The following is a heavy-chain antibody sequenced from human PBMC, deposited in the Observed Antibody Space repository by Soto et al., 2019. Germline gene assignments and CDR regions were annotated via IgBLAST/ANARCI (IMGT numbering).Heavy chain of an antibody. CDR3: ARPRVDTVGDYFAS. D-gene: IGHD5-18*01. J-gene: IGHJ4*02. CDR1: GYTFTSYA. CDR2: INAGNGNT. Sequence: QVQLVQSGAEEKKPGASVKVSCKASGYTFTSYAMHWVRQAPGQRLEWMGWINAGNGNTKYSQKFQGRVTITSDASASTPYRELSSLRSKETAVYYCARPRVDTVGDYFASYGQGTLVTVS. V-gene: IGHV1-3*05.